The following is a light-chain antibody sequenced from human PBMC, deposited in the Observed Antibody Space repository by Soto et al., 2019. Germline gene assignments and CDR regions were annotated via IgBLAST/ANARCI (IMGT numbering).Light chain of an antibody. CDR1: QSLRSSY. V-gene: IGKV3-20*01. J-gene: IGKJ2*01. CDR2: GAS. Sequence: EVVLTQSPNTLSLSPGERATLSFWASQSLRSSYLAWYQRKPGQAPRLLMFGASRRATGIPDRFNGSGSGTDFILTISRLEPEDVAVYYCQQHGTSQYNFGQETKIDIK. CDR3: QQHGTSQYN.